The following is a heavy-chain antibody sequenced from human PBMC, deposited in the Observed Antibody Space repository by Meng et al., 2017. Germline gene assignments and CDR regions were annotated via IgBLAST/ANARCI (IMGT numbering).Heavy chain of an antibody. V-gene: IGHV1-69*05. D-gene: IGHD3-22*01. Sequence: SVNVSCKASGGTFSSYAISWVRQAPGQGLEWMGGIIPIFGTANYAQKFQGRVTITTDESTSTAYMELSSLRSEDTAVYYCARGYYVSSGYLGCWGQGTLVTVSS. CDR3: ARGYYVSSGYLGC. CDR2: IIPIFGTA. CDR1: GGTFSSYA. J-gene: IGHJ4*02.